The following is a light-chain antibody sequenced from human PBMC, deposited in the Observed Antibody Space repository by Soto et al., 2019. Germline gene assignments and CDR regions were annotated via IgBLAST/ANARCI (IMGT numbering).Light chain of an antibody. V-gene: IGKV1D-16*01. CDR3: QHYNIYPLT. CDR1: QDIYSY. J-gene: IGKJ4*01. CDR2: GAS. Sequence: DGQMTQSPSSLSASVGDRVTITCRASQDIYSYLSWYQQKPGNAPKSLIYGASSLQTGVPSRFSGSESGTDFSLTFSNLPTEDSATYNCQHYNIYPLTFGGGTKVEI.